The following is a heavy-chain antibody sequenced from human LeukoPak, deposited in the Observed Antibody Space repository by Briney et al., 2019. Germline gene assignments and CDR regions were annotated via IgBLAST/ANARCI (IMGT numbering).Heavy chain of an antibody. Sequence: GGSLRLSCAASGFTSASYGMSWVRQAPGKGLEWVSFITTNGGRTSYADSVEGRFTISRDNPRNTLYMQMNSLRDEDTAVYYCAIMHGYYDGTGYWVQWGQGTLVTVSS. D-gene: IGHD3-22*01. J-gene: IGHJ1*01. CDR1: GFTSASYG. V-gene: IGHV3-23*01. CDR3: AIMHGYYDGTGYWVQ. CDR2: ITTNGGRT.